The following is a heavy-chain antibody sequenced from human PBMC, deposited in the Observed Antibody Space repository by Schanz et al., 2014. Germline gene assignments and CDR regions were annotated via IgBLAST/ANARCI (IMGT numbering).Heavy chain of an antibody. CDR3: ARGRVVPAAPEFDY. CDR1: GVSLGGYY. J-gene: IGHJ4*02. Sequence: QVQLQESGPGLVKPSETLSLTCTVSGVSLGGYYWSWIRQPPGKGLEWIGYIYYSGSTTYNPSLKSRVTISVDTSKKQFSLNLSSVTAADTAVYYCARGRVVPAAPEFDYWGQGILVTVSS. V-gene: IGHV4-59*01. CDR2: IYYSGST. D-gene: IGHD2-2*01.